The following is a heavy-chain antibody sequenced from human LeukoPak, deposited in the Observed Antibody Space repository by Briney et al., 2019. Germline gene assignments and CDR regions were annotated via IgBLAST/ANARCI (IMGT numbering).Heavy chain of an antibody. CDR2: ISYDGSNK. J-gene: IGHJ4*02. CDR1: GFTFSSYA. Sequence: GRSLRLSCAASGFTFSSYAMHWVRQAPGKGLEWVAVISYDGSNKYYAGSVKGRFTISRDNSKNTLYLQMNSLRAEDTAVYYCARDRGGLDYWGQGTLVTASS. V-gene: IGHV3-30*01. CDR3: ARDRGGLDY. D-gene: IGHD3-3*01.